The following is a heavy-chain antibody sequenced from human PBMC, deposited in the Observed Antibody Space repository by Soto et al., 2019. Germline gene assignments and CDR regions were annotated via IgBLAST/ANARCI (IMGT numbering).Heavy chain of an antibody. CDR2: IWYDGSNK. V-gene: IGHV3-33*01. D-gene: IGHD3-3*01. CDR3: ARVQPYYDFWSGYSDY. J-gene: IGHJ4*02. Sequence: GGSLRLSCAASGFTFSSYGMHWVRQAPGKGLEWVAVIWYDGSNKYYADSVKGRFTISRDNSKNTLYLQMNSLRAEDTAVYYCARVQPYYDFWSGYSDYWGQGTLVTVSS. CDR1: GFTFSSYG.